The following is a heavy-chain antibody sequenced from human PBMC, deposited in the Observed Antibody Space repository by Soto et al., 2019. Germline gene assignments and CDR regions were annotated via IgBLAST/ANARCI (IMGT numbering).Heavy chain of an antibody. V-gene: IGHV3-33*01. J-gene: IGHJ6*02. CDR3: TVTTDGMDV. D-gene: IGHD4-17*01. CDR2: IWYDGSNK. Sequence: QVQLVESGGGVVQPGRSLRLSCAASGFTFSSYGMHWVRQAPGKGLEWVAVIWYDGSNKYYADSVKGRFTISRDNSKNTMYLQMNSLRAEDTAVYYWTVTTDGMDVWGQGTTVTVSS. CDR1: GFTFSSYG.